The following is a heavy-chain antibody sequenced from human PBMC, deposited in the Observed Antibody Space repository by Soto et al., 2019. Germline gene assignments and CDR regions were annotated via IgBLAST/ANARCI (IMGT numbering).Heavy chain of an antibody. V-gene: IGHV4-4*02. D-gene: IGHD2-21*01. J-gene: IGHJ4*02. CDR2: IYHSGSS. CDR1: GDSITSDKW. Sequence: SETLSLTCAVSGDSITSDKWWSWIRQPPGKGLQWIGEIYHSGSSKYNPSLKSRVIISVDKSKNQFSFNVNSVTAADTAVYYCATLPPRVVVSVLPIPTWGQGTQVTVSS. CDR3: ATLPPRVVVSVLPIPT.